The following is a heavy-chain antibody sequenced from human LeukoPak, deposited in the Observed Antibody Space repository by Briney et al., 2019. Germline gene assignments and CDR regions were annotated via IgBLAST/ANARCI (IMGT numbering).Heavy chain of an antibody. J-gene: IGHJ2*01. CDR3: ARHPPDFDL. CDR1: GGSFSGYY. Sequence: SETLSLTCAVYGGSFSGYYWSWIRQPPGKGLEWIGEINHSGSTNYEPSLKSRVTISVDTSKNQFSLKLSSVTAADTAVYYCARHPPDFDLWGRGTLVTVSS. CDR2: INHSGST. V-gene: IGHV4-34*01.